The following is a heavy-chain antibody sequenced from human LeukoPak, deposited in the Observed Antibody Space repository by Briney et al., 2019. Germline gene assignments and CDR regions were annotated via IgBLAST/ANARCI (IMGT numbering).Heavy chain of an antibody. CDR3: TTYPMVYTMNY. CDR2: IKSKTDGGTT. CDR1: GFTFSNAW. V-gene: IGHV3-15*01. Sequence: GGSLRLSCAASGFTFSNAWMSWGRQAPGKGLEWVGRIKSKTDGGTTDYAAPVKGRFTISRDDSKTTLYLQMNSLKTEDTAVYYCTTYPMVYTMNYWGQGTLVTVSS. J-gene: IGHJ4*02. D-gene: IGHD2-8*01.